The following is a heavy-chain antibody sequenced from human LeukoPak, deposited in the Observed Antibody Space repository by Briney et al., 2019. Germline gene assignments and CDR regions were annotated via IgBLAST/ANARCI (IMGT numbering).Heavy chain of an antibody. CDR2: ISSDGSNT. J-gene: IGHJ4*02. Sequence: PGGSLRLSCVASGFTFSSNWLHWVRQAPGKGLVWVSRISSDGSNTNYADSVKGRFTISRDNAKNTLYLQMDSLTAEDTAVYYCASRNSGSSPFDYWGQGTLVTVSS. CDR3: ASRNSGSSPFDY. D-gene: IGHD4-23*01. V-gene: IGHV3-74*01. CDR1: GFTFSSNW.